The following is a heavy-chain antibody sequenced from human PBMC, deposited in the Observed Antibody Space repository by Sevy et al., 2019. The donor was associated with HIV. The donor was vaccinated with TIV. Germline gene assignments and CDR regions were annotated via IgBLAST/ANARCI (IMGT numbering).Heavy chain of an antibody. J-gene: IGHJ3*02. CDR3: VKVGIGPYDRTGWNSFDI. Sequence: GGSLRLSCAASGFTFDNFSMSWVRQAPGRGLQWVSVASESGRRTMYSDSVEGRFTISRDNSKNMVHLQLNSLRVEDTAIYYCVKVGIGPYDRTGWNSFDIWGLGTMVTVSS. V-gene: IGHV3-23*01. CDR2: ASESGRRT. D-gene: IGHD3-22*01. CDR1: GFTFDNFS.